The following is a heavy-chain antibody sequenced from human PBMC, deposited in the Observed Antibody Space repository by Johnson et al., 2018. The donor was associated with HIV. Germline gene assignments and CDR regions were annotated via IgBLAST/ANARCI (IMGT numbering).Heavy chain of an antibody. CDR1: GFSFMDYY. J-gene: IGHJ3*02. CDR2: IYIVSIK. Sequence: VQLVESGEGLVKPGGSLRLSCASYGFSFMDYYMSGVLQTPGQWLEWVSVIYIVSIKSSADSVQVRFTISRDSSKNTVYLQMNSLRAEDTAIYYCARADGSGSYFGFEIWGQGTMVTVSS. D-gene: IGHD3-10*01. CDR3: ARADGSGSYFGFEI. V-gene: IGHV3-66*01.